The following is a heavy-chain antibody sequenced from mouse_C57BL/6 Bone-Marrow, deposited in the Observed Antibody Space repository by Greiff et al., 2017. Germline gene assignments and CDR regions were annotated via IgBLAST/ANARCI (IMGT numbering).Heavy chain of an antibody. CDR3: TRGKFPRYDVGYAMDY. CDR1: GFTFSSYA. D-gene: IGHD2-12*01. J-gene: IGHJ4*01. V-gene: IGHV5-9-1*02. CDR2: ISSGGDYI. Sequence: EVKLVESGEGLVKPGGSLKLSCAASGFTFSSYAMSWVRQTPETRLEWVAYISSGGDYIYYADTVKGRFTISRDNARNTLYLQMSSLKSEDTAMYYCTRGKFPRYDVGYAMDYWGQGTSVTVSS.